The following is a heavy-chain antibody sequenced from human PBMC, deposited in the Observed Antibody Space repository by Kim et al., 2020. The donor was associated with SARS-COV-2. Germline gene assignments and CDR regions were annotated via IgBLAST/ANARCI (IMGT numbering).Heavy chain of an antibody. CDR3: ARGRIMYGDLTGSDDY. V-gene: IGHV4-34*01. CDR2: INHSGST. Sequence: SETLSLTCAVYGGSFSGYYWSWIRQPPGKGLEWIGEINHSGSTNYNPSLKSRVTISVDTSKNQFSLKLSSVTAADTAVYYCARGRIMYGDLTGSDDYWGQGTLVTVSS. CDR1: GGSFSGYY. D-gene: IGHD4-17*01. J-gene: IGHJ4*02.